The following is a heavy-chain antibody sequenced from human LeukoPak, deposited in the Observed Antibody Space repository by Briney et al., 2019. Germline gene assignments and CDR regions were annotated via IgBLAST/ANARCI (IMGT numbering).Heavy chain of an antibody. CDR2: INPNSGGT. V-gene: IGHV1-2*02. CDR3: ARERSGRFFDY. J-gene: IGHJ4*02. Sequence: GASVKVSCKASGYTFTSYGISWVRQAPGQGLEWMGWINPNSGGTNYAQKFQGRVTMTRDTSISTAYMELSRLRSDDTAVYYCARERSGRFFDYWGQGTLVTVSS. CDR1: GYTFTSYG.